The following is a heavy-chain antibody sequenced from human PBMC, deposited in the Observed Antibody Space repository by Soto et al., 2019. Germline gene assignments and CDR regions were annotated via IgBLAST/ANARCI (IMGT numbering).Heavy chain of an antibody. CDR3: AREVQVLTPAFVS. CDR1: GGTFNTYA. CDR2: IAPMFGAA. Sequence: QVQLVQSGAEMKKPASSVKGSCQSSGGTFNTYAMNCVRPVPGQSPERMGKIAPMFGAARYAPNFQGRVTITADESAGTLYMQLRRLTSAYTPLYFCAREVQVLTPAFVSWGQGTRV. J-gene: IGHJ4*02. V-gene: IGHV1-69*19. D-gene: IGHD3-10*01.